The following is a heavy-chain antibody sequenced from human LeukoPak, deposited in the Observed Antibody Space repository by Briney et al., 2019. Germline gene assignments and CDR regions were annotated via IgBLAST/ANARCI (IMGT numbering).Heavy chain of an antibody. J-gene: IGHJ5*02. CDR2: ISWDSGII. CDR3: VKDETTVSLSGWFDP. CDR1: GFIFDDYA. Sequence: GRSLRLSCAASGFIFDDYAMHCGRQAPGKGLEWVSGISWDSGIIGYADSVKGRFTIGRDNAKNSLYLQMDRLRPEDTALYYCVKDETTVSLSGWFDPWGQGTLVTVSS. V-gene: IGHV3-9*01. D-gene: IGHD4-17*01.